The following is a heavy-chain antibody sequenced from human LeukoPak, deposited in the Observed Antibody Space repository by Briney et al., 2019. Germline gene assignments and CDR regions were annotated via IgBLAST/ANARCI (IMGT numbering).Heavy chain of an antibody. J-gene: IGHJ4*02. V-gene: IGHV3-33*06. D-gene: IGHD1-26*01. CDR3: AKDKWEDSGNYHHYFDY. Sequence: PGGSLRLSCAASGFSFGSNIMHWVRQAPGKGLEWVAGIWYDASRRHYADSAEGRFSISRDNSKNTLDLQMNSLRAEDTAVYYCAKDKWEDSGNYHHYFDYWGQGILVTVSS. CDR1: GFSFGSNI. CDR2: IWYDASRR.